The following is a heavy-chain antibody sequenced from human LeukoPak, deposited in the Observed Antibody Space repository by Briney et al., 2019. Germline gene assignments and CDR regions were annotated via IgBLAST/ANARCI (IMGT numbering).Heavy chain of an antibody. CDR2: IKQDGSEK. CDR3: ARLLMVRGVRPLD. Sequence: GGSLRLSCAASGFTLSTYWMNWVRQAPGKGLEWVAHIKQDGSEKYYVDSVKGRFTVSRDNAKKSLYLQMNSLRAEDTAVYYCARLLMVRGVRPLDWGQGTLVTVSS. J-gene: IGHJ4*02. CDR1: GFTLSTYW. V-gene: IGHV3-7*01. D-gene: IGHD3-10*01.